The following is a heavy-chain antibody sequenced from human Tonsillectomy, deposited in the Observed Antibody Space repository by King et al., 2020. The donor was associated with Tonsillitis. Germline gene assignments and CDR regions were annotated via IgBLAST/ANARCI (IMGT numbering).Heavy chain of an antibody. J-gene: IGHJ4*02. Sequence: QLQESGPGLVKPSETLSLTCAVSGYSITSGFYWGWIRQPPGKGLEWFGSIYHSGSTYYNPSLKSRVTISVDTSTNQFSLKLSSGTAADTAGYYCGRARDWVQLFDYWGQGTQVTVSS. D-gene: IGHD5-24*01. V-gene: IGHV4-38-2*01. CDR2: IYHSGST. CDR1: GYSITSGFY. CDR3: GRARDWVQLFDY.